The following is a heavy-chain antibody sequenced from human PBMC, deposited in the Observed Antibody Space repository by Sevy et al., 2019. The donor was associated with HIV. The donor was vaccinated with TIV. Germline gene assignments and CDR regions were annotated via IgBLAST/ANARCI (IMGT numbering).Heavy chain of an antibody. V-gene: IGHV4-34*01. CDR2: INHSGST. Sequence: SDTLSLTCAVYGGSFSGYYWSWIRQPPGKGLEWIGEINHSGSTNYNPSLKSRVTISVDTSKNQFSLKLSSVTAADTAVYYCARVLRFLEWPAYYYYYGMDVWGQGTTVTVSS. D-gene: IGHD3-3*01. CDR1: GGSFSGYY. CDR3: ARVLRFLEWPAYYYYYGMDV. J-gene: IGHJ6*02.